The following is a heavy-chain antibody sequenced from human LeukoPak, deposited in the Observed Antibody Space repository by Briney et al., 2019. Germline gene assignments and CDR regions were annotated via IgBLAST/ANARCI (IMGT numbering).Heavy chain of an antibody. V-gene: IGHV3-30*18. Sequence: GGSLRLSCAASGFAFSRYGIHWVRRAPGKGLEWVALISYHGSHKYYGDSVRGRFTISRDNSMNTLYLQMTSLRTEDTAMYYCAKDLSDSSDYWYGELDYWGRGILVTVS. J-gene: IGHJ4*02. D-gene: IGHD3-22*01. CDR2: ISYHGSHK. CDR1: GFAFSRYG. CDR3: AKDLSDSSDYWYGELDY.